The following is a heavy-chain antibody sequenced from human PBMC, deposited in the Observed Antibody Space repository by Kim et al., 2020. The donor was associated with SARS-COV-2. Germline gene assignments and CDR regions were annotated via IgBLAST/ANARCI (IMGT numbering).Heavy chain of an antibody. CDR2: INHSGST. CDR3: ARGRGRWYQPRPLDY. J-gene: IGHJ4*02. D-gene: IGHD2-15*01. V-gene: IGHV4-34*01. CDR1: GGSFSGYY. Sequence: SETLSLTCAVYGGSFSGYYWSWIRQPPGKGLEWIGEINHSGSTNYNPSLKSRVTISVDTSKNQFSLKLSSVTAADTAVYYCARGRGRWYQPRPLDYWGQGTLVTVSS.